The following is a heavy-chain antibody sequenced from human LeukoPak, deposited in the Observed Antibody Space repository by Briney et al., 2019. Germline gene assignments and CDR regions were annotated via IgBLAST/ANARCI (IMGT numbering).Heavy chain of an antibody. CDR2: INGGGNTT. D-gene: IGHD6-19*01. J-gene: IGHJ6*03. Sequence: GGSLRLSCAASGFAFSSFAMGWVRQSPGKGLELLSTINGGGNTTFYADSVKGRFTISRDNSKNTLYLHMDSLRPDDTAIYYCTKELHVAVAVADYYYFYMDVWGRGTAVTVSS. CDR3: TKELHVAVAVADYYYFYMDV. CDR1: GFAFSSFA. V-gene: IGHV3-23*01.